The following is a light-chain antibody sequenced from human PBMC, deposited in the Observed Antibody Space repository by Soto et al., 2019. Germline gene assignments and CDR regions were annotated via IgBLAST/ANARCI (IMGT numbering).Light chain of an antibody. Sequence: EIVLTQSPGTLSLSPGERATLSCRASQSVSSSYLAWYQQKPGQAPRLLIYGASDRATGIPVRFSGSGSGKDFTLSISRLEPEDSAVYYCQQYGISRTFGQGTKVEIK. CDR3: QQYGISRT. CDR2: GAS. V-gene: IGKV3-20*01. CDR1: QSVSSSY. J-gene: IGKJ1*01.